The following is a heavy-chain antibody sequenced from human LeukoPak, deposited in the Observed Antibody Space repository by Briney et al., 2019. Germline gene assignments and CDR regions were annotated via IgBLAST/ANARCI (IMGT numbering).Heavy chain of an antibody. CDR3: ANGDSGSANYAFDI. V-gene: IGHV3-30*02. Sequence: GGSLRLSCSASGFTFSTYGMHWVRQAPGKGLEWVAFIRYDGSDKYYADSVKGRFTISRDNSKNTLYLQMNSLRAEDTAVYYCANGDSGSANYAFDIWGQGTMVTVST. CDR2: IRYDGSDK. D-gene: IGHD1-26*01. J-gene: IGHJ3*02. CDR1: GFTFSTYG.